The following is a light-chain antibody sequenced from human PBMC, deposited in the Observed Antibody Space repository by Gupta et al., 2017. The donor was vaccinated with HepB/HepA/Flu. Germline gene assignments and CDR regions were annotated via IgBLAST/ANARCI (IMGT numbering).Light chain of an antibody. CDR2: NDS. V-gene: IGLV3-16*01. CDR1: ALPKKY. CDR3: HPADSSGPVV. Sequence: SYELTQPPSVSVSLGQIARITCSGEALPKKYAFWYQQKPGQYPVLVIYNDSERPAGIPGRFSASGSGTIVTMTISGDAEEDAADYYSHPADSSGPVVFGGGTKLTVL. J-gene: IGLJ2*01.